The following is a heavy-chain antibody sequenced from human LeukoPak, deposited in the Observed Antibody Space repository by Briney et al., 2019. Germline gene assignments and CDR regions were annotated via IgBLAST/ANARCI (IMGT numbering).Heavy chain of an antibody. Sequence: ETVPLICTVSGGSVSSGSYYWSRIRQPPGKGLEWIGYIYYSGSTNYNPSLKSRVTISVDTSKNQFSLKLSSVTAADAAVYYCARGRGYDSDYWGQGTLVTVSS. CDR2: IYYSGST. CDR1: GGSVSSGSYY. D-gene: IGHD5-12*01. J-gene: IGHJ4*02. V-gene: IGHV4-61*01. CDR3: ARGRGYDSDY.